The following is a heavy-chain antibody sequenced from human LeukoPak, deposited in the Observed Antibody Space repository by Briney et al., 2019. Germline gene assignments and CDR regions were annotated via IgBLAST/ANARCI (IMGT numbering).Heavy chain of an antibody. CDR2: INPNSGGT. J-gene: IGHJ4*02. D-gene: IGHD1-1*01. CDR3: ARTYSGTTGFDY. V-gene: IGHV1-2*02. Sequence: ASVKVSCKASGYTFTGYYMHWVRQAPGQGLEWMGWINPNSGGTNYAQKFQGRVTMTRDTSISTAYMELSRLRSDDTAVYYCARTYSGTTGFDYWGQGTLVTVSS. CDR1: GYTFTGYY.